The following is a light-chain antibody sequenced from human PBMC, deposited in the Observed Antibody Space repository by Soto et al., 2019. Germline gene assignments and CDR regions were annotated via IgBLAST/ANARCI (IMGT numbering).Light chain of an antibody. CDR1: QSIGNW. J-gene: IGKJ1*01. V-gene: IGKV1-5*01. Sequence: DIQMTQSPSTLSASVGDRVTITCRASQSIGNWLAWYQQKPGKAPKLLIYDASSLESGVPSRFSGSGSGTEFTLTISSLQPDDCATYYCQQYNSYSSTFGHGTKVEVK. CDR2: DAS. CDR3: QQYNSYSST.